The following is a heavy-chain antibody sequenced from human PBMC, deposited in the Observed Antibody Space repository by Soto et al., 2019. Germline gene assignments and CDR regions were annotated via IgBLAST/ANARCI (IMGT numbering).Heavy chain of an antibody. CDR1: GGTTSSYA. CDR3: AGYWPRDSSSFSRLYYGMAV. CDR2: SIPIFGTT. Sequence: QVQLVQSGAEVKKPGSSVKVSCKASGGTTSSYAISWVRQAPGPGLEWMGGSIPIFGTTNYAQKFQGRVTITADKSTDTVYMEVSSLRSEDTAVYYCAGYWPRDSSSFSRLYYGMAVWGQGTTVTVSS. V-gene: IGHV1-69*06. J-gene: IGHJ6*02. D-gene: IGHD6-6*01.